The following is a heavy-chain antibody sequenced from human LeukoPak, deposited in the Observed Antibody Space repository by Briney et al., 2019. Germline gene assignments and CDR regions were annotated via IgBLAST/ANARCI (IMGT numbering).Heavy chain of an antibody. CDR1: GGSISSYY. D-gene: IGHD5-24*01. J-gene: IGHJ4*02. CDR2: IYYSGST. V-gene: IGHV4-59*01. CDR3: ARRDGYFDY. Sequence: PSETLSLTCTVSGGSISSYYWSWIRQPPGKRLEWIGYIYYSGSTNYNPSLKSRVTISVDTSENQFSLKLSSVTAADTAVYYCARRDGYFDYWSQGTLVTVSS.